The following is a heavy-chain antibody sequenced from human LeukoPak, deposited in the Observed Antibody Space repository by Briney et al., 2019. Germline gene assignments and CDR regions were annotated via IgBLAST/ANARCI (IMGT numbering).Heavy chain of an antibody. Sequence: PGGSLRLSCAASGFTFSSYGMHWVRQAPGKGLEWVAVISYDGSNKYYADSVKGRFTISRDNAKNTLHLQMDSLTVEDTAVYYCAVSNWMDPWGLGTLVTVSS. CDR2: ISYDGSNK. CDR3: AVSNWMDP. J-gene: IGHJ5*02. CDR1: GFTFSSYG. V-gene: IGHV3-30*03.